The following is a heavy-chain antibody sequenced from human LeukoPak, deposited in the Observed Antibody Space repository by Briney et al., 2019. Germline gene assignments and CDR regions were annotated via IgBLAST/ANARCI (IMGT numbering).Heavy chain of an antibody. V-gene: IGHV3-23*01. CDR2: ISGSGTST. CDR3: AKDFWSGYYPNY. J-gene: IGHJ4*02. Sequence: GGSLRLSCAASGFTLRHYAMSWVRQAPGKGLEWVSTISGSGTSTEYADSVKGRFTISRDNSKNTLYLQMNSLRAEDTAVYYCAKDFWSGYYPNYWGQGTLVTVSS. D-gene: IGHD3-3*01. CDR1: GFTLRHYA.